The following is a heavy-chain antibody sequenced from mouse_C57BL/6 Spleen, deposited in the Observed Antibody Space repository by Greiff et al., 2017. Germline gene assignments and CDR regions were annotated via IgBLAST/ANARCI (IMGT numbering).Heavy chain of an antibody. V-gene: IGHV1-82*01. J-gene: IGHJ3*01. CDR2: IYPGDGDT. CDR1: GYAFSSSW. CDR3: ARMGNDYLFAY. Sequence: VQLQQSGPELVKPGASVKISCKASGYAFSSSWMNWVQQRPGKGLEWIGRIYPGDGDTNYNGKFKGKATLTADKSSSTAYMQLSSLTSEDSAVYFCARMGNDYLFAYWGQGTLVTVSA. D-gene: IGHD2-4*01.